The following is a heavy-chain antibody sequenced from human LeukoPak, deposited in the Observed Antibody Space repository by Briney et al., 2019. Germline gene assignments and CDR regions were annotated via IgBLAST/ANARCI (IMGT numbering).Heavy chain of an antibody. V-gene: IGHV4-34*01. CDR1: GGSFSGYY. Sequence: SETLSLTCAVYGGSFSGYYWSWLRQPPGKGLEWIGEINHSGSTNYNPSLKSRVTISVDTSKNQFSLKLSSVTAADTAVYYCARRGPPSGVRGVIKVWFDPWGQGTLVTVSS. D-gene: IGHD3-10*01. CDR3: ARRGPPSGVRGVIKVWFDP. J-gene: IGHJ5*02. CDR2: INHSGST.